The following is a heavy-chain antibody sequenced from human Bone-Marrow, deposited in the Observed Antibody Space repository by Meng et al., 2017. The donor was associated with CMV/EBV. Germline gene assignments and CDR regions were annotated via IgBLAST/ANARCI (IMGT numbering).Heavy chain of an antibody. V-gene: IGHV3-30*02. Sequence: GGSLRLSCAASGFTFSSYGMHWVRQAPGKGLEWVAFIRYDGSNKYYADSVKGRFTISRDNSKNTLYLQMNSLRAEDTAVYYCAKDLGYAYYYGMYVWGQGTTVTVSS. CDR2: IRYDGSNK. CDR1: GFTFSSYG. D-gene: IGHD2-8*01. J-gene: IGHJ6*02. CDR3: AKDLGYAYYYGMYV.